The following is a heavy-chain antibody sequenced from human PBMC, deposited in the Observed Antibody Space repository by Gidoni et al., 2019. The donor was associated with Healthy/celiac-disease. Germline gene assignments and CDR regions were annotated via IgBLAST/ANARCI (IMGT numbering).Heavy chain of an antibody. CDR3: ARGEMEYYDSSGYLFSWFDP. Sequence: QVQLQQWGAGLLKPSETLSLTCAVYGGSFSGYYWSWIRQPPGKGLEWIGEINHRGSTNYNPSLKSRVTISVDTSKNQFSLKLSSVTAADTAVYYCARGEMEYYDSSGYLFSWFDPWGQGTLVTVSS. CDR1: GGSFSGYY. V-gene: IGHV4-34*01. D-gene: IGHD3-22*01. CDR2: INHRGST. J-gene: IGHJ5*02.